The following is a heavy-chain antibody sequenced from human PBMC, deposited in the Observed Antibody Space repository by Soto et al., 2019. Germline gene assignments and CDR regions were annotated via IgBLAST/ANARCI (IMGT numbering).Heavy chain of an antibody. V-gene: IGHV5-51*01. CDR1: GYSFTNYW. Sequence: GESLKISCKGSGYSFTNYWIGWVRQMPGKGLEWMGIIYPGDSDTTYSASFQGQVTISADKSISTAYLQWSSLKASDTAMYYCARQVTTTPYYFDYWGQGTLVTVSS. D-gene: IGHD4-4*01. J-gene: IGHJ4*02. CDR2: IYPGDSDT. CDR3: ARQVTTTPYYFDY.